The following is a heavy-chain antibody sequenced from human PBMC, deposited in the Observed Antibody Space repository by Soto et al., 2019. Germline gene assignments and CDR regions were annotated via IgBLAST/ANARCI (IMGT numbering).Heavy chain of an antibody. CDR2: TRNKANSYTT. CDR1: GFTFSDHY. J-gene: IGHJ4*02. D-gene: IGHD6-25*01. V-gene: IGHV3-72*01. CDR3: ARVLLGHSGYPSHFDY. Sequence: GGSLRLSCAASGFTFSDHYMDWVRQAPGKGLEWVGRTRNKANSYTTEYAASVKGRFTISRDDSKNSLYLQMNSLKTEDTAVYYCARVLLGHSGYPSHFDYWGQGTLVTVSS.